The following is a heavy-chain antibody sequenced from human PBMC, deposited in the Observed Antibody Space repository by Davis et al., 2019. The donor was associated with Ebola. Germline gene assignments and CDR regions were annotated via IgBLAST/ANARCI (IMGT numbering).Heavy chain of an antibody. J-gene: IGHJ6*02. V-gene: IGHV1-3*01. D-gene: IGHD3-16*01. CDR3: ARKAGVYGWGYYGMDV. CDR1: GYTFTSYA. CDR2: INAGNGNT. Sequence: ASVQVSCKASGYTFTSYAMHWVRQAPGQRLEWMGGINAGNGNTNYSQKFQGRVTITRDTSSSTAYMELSSLRSEDTAVYYCARKAGVYGWGYYGMDVWGQGTTVTVSS.